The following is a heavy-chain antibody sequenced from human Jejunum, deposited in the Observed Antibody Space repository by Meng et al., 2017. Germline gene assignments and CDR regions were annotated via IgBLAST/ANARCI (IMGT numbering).Heavy chain of an antibody. J-gene: IGHJ2*01. V-gene: IGHV4-4*02. Sequence: QGQLQDPGPGLVKPSGTLSLPCAVSGGSIESNNWWTWIRQPPGQGLEWIGEVYHSGSTHYNPSLQSRVTISIDNSKNRFSLSLNSVTAADTAIYYCARADYVRYFDLWGRGTLVTVSS. CDR3: ARADYVRYFDL. D-gene: IGHD3-10*02. CDR1: GGSIESNNW. CDR2: VYHSGST.